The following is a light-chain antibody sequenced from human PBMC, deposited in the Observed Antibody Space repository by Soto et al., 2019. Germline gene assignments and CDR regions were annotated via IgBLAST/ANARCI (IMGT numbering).Light chain of an antibody. CDR3: SSYTSSSTSVV. J-gene: IGLJ2*01. CDR2: DVS. V-gene: IGLV2-14*01. Sequence: QSALTQPASVSGSPGQSITISCTGTSSDVGTYNYVSWYQQHPGKAPKLRIYDVSYRPSGVSDRFSGSKSGNTASLTISGLQAEDEADYYCSSYTSSSTSVVFGGGTKLTVL. CDR1: SSDVGTYNY.